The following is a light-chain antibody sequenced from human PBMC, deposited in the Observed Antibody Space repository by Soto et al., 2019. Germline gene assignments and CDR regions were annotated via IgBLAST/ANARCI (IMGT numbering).Light chain of an antibody. Sequence: EIVLTQSPGTLSLSPGERATLSCRASQSVSSSYLAWYQQKPGQAPRLLIYGASSRATGIPDRFSGSASGTDFTLTISRLEPEDFAMYYCQQYGTSLWTFGQGTKVEIE. CDR1: QSVSSSY. V-gene: IGKV3-20*01. J-gene: IGKJ1*01. CDR2: GAS. CDR3: QQYGTSLWT.